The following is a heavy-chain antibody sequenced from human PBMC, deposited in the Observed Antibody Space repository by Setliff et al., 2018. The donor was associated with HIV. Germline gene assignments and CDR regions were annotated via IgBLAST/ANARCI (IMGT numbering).Heavy chain of an antibody. CDR1: GFTFGDYA. CDR3: SRDDLYGGNSFDY. V-gene: IGHV3-49*04. J-gene: IGHJ4*02. D-gene: IGHD4-17*01. Sequence: PGGSLRLSCTPSGFTFGDYAMSWVRQAPGKGLEWVGFIRSKVYGGTTEYAASVKGRFTISRDDSKSIAYLQMNSLKTEDTAVYYCSRDDLYGGNSFDYWGQGTLVTVSS. CDR2: IRSKVYGGTT.